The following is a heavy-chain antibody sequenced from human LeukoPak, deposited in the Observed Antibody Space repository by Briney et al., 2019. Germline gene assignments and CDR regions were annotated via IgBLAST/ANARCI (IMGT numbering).Heavy chain of an antibody. CDR2: ISGPGTST. Sequence: QSGGSLRLSCAASGFTFSNYAVSWVRQAPGKGLDWVSVISGPGTSTSYGNSVKGRFTISRDNSKNTVFLQMNSLRAEDTAVYYCARGGWVSSDAFDVWGQGTMVTVSS. D-gene: IGHD5/OR15-5a*01. CDR3: ARGGWVSSDAFDV. J-gene: IGHJ3*01. CDR1: GFTFSNYA. V-gene: IGHV3-23*01.